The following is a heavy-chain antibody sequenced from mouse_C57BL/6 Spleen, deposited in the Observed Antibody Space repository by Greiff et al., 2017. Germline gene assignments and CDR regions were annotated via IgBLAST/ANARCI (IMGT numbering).Heavy chain of an antibody. D-gene: IGHD1-1*01. J-gene: IGHJ4*01. V-gene: IGHV1-69*01. Sequence: QVQLQQPGAELVMPGASVKLSCKASGYTFTSYWMHWVKQRPGQGLEWIGEIDPSDSYINYNQKLQGKSTLTVDKSSSTAYMQLSSLTTEDSSVYYCARTTVAGAMDYWGQGTSVTVSS. CDR2: IDPSDSYI. CDR1: GYTFTSYW. CDR3: ARTTVAGAMDY.